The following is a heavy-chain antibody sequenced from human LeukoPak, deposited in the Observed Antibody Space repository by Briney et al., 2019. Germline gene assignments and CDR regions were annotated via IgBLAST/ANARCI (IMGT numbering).Heavy chain of an antibody. V-gene: IGHV4-59*01. J-gene: IGHJ4*02. Sequence: TSETLSLTCTVSGGSISGFYWSWIRQPPGKGLEWIGYIYYTGTTNYNPSLKSRATLSVDTSKNQVSLKLSTVTAADTAMYYCAGGSKWLAFDYWGQGSLVTVSS. CDR3: AGGSKWLAFDY. D-gene: IGHD6-19*01. CDR2: IYYTGTT. CDR1: GGSISGFY.